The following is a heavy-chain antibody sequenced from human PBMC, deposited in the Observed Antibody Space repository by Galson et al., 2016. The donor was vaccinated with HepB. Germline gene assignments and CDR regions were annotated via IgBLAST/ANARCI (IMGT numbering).Heavy chain of an antibody. Sequence: SLRLSCAASGFTFSDYYMSWIRQAPGQGLEWISYISHSGSSIYYADSVEGRFTISRDNAKNTMYLQMNSLRAGDTAVYYCAGSTDDFWSGYKKVYFYGMDVWGQGTTVTVSS. D-gene: IGHD3-3*01. CDR2: ISHSGSSI. V-gene: IGHV3-11*04. J-gene: IGHJ6*02. CDR3: AGSTDDFWSGYKKVYFYGMDV. CDR1: GFTFSDYY.